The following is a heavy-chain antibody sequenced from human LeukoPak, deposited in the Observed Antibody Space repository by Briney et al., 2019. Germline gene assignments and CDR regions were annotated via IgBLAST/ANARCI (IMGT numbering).Heavy chain of an antibody. CDR3: ARGIEVGSGYMDV. CDR1: GFTVSSNY. J-gene: IGHJ6*03. CDR2: TYSGGST. D-gene: IGHD2-15*01. V-gene: IGHV3-66*01. Sequence: GGSLRLSCAASGFTVSSNYMSWVRQAPGKGLEWVSVTYSGGSTCYADSVKGRFTISRDNSKNTLHLQMNSLRAEDTAVYYCARGIEVGSGYMDVWGKGTTVTISS.